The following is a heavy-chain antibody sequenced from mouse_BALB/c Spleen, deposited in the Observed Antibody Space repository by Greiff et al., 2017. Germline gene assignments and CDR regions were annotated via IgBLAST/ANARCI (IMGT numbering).Heavy chain of an antibody. J-gene: IGHJ2*01. Sequence: LVESGPGLVAPSQSLSITCTVSGFSLTSYDISWIRQPPGKGLEWLGVIWTGGGTNYNSAFMSRLSISKDNSKSQVFLKMNSLQTDDTAIYYCVRDEGDGYLDYWGQGTTLTVSS. CDR2: IWTGGGT. D-gene: IGHD2-3*01. CDR1: GFSLTSYD. V-gene: IGHV2-9-2*01. CDR3: VRDEGDGYLDY.